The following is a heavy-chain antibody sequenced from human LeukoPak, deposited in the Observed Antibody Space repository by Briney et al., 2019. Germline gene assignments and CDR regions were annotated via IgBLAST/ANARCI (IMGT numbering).Heavy chain of an antibody. CDR2: ISYDGSNK. V-gene: IGHV3-30-3*01. D-gene: IGHD1-26*01. J-gene: IGHJ4*02. CDR1: GFTFSSYA. CDR3: AGGSYYGLDY. Sequence: GGSLRPSCAASGFTFSSYAMHWVRQAPGKGLEWVAVISYDGSNKYYADSVKGRFTISRDNSKNTLYLQMNSLRAEDTAVYYCAGGSYYGLDYWGQGTLVTVSS.